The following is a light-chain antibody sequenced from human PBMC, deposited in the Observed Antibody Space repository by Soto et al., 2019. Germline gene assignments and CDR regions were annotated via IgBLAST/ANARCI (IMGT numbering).Light chain of an antibody. J-gene: IGLJ2*01. CDR2: DVS. CDR3: CSFAGTYTVV. CDR1: GSDVGGYDF. V-gene: IGLV2-11*01. Sequence: QSALTQPRSVSGSPGQSVTISCTGTGSDVGGYDFVSWYQQHPGKAPELMIFDVSKRPSGVPDRFSGSKSGNTASLTISGLHADDEAYYYCCSFAGTYTVVFGGGTKLTVL.